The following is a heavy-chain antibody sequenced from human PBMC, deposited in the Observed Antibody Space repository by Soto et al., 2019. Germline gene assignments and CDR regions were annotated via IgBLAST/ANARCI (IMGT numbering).Heavy chain of an antibody. V-gene: IGHV4-4*02. J-gene: IGHJ3*02. CDR3: ARSSSSWSDAFDI. D-gene: IGHD6-13*01. Sequence: SETLSLTCAVSSGSISSSNWWSWVRQPPGKGLEWIGEIYHSGSTNYNPSLKSRVTISVDKSKNQFSLKLSSVIAADTAVYYCARSSSSWSDAFDIWGQGTMVTVSS. CDR1: SGSISSSNW. CDR2: IYHSGST.